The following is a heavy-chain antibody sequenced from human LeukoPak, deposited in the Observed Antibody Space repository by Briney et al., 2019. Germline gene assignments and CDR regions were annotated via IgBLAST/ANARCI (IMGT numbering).Heavy chain of an antibody. CDR2: IIPIFGTA. Sequence: SVTVSCKASGGTFSSYTISWVRQAPGQGLEWMGGIIPIFGTANYAQKFQGRVTITADESTSTVYMELSSLRSEDTAVYYCARGRYSSSINSMDVWGQGTTVTVSS. D-gene: IGHD6-6*01. J-gene: IGHJ6*02. V-gene: IGHV1-69*13. CDR1: GGTFSSYT. CDR3: ARGRYSSSINSMDV.